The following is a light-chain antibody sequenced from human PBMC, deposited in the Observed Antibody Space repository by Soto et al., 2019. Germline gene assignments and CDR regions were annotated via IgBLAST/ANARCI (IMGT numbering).Light chain of an antibody. J-gene: IGLJ2*01. CDR3: SSYADSGTLI. Sequence: QSVPTQPASVSGSPGQPITISCTGTSSDVGGYNFVSWYQQQPGKAPKLMVYEVTNRPSGVSYRFSGSKSGNTASLTISGLQAEDEADYFCSSYADSGTLIFGGGTKLTVL. CDR1: SSDVGGYNF. CDR2: EVT. V-gene: IGLV2-14*01.